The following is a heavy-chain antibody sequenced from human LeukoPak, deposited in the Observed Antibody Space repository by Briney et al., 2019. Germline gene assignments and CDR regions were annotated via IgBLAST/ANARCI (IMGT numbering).Heavy chain of an antibody. CDR2: INPNSGGT. J-gene: IGHJ6*02. CDR3: ASRGGSSSWYDPRYYYGMDV. D-gene: IGHD6-13*01. V-gene: IGHV1-2*02. Sequence: ASVKVSCKASGYTFTGYYMHWVRQAPGQGLEWMGWINPNSGGTNYAQKFQGRVTMTRDTSISTAYMELSRLRSDDTAVYYCASRGGSSSWYDPRYYYGMDVWGQGTTVTVSS. CDR1: GYTFTGYY.